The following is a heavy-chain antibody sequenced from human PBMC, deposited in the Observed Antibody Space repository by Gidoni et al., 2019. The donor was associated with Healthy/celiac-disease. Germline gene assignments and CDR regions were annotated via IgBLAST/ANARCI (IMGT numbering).Heavy chain of an antibody. CDR1: GLPFGSYA. D-gene: IGHD3-22*01. CDR2: ISGSGGST. V-gene: IGHV3-23*01. J-gene: IGHJ4*02. Sequence: EVQLLESGGGLVQPGGSLSLSCAASGLPFGSYAMSWVRQAPGKGLEWVSAISGSGGSTYYADSVKGRFTISRDNSKNTLYLQMNSLRAEDTAVYYCAKKLTSKHLVIGESDYWGQGTLVTVSS. CDR3: AKKLTSKHLVIGESDY.